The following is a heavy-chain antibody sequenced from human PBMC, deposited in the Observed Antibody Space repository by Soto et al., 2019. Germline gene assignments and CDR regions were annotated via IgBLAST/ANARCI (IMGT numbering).Heavy chain of an antibody. CDR3: AHLESHYYGMDV. CDR1: GFTFSSYS. J-gene: IGHJ6*02. V-gene: IGHV3-48*02. Sequence: GWSLRLSCAASGFTFSSYSMNWVRQAPGKGLEWVSYISSSSSTIYYADSVKGRFTISRDNAKNSLYLQMNSLRDEDTAVYYCAHLESHYYGMDVWGQGTTVTVSS. CDR2: ISSSSSTI.